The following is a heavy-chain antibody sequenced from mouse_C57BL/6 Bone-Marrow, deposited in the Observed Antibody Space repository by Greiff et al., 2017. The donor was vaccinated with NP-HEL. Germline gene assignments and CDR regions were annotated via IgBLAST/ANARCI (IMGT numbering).Heavy chain of an antibody. CDR2: INPNNGGT. V-gene: IGHV1-18*01. Sequence: SGPELVKPGASVKIPCKASGYTFTDYNMDWVKQSHGKSLEWIGDINPNNGGTIYNQKFKGKATLTVDKSSSTAYMELRSLTSEDTAVYYCARDYGSSYDAWFAYWGQGTLVTVSA. CDR3: ARDYGSSYDAWFAY. CDR1: GYTFTDYN. D-gene: IGHD1-1*01. J-gene: IGHJ3*01.